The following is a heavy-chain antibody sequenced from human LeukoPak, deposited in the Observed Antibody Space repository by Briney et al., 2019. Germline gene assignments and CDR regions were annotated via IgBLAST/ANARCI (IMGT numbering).Heavy chain of an antibody. CDR1: GYTFTVYA. V-gene: IGHV1-3*01. CDR2: TNAGNGNT. Sequence: ASVKVSPMDSGYTFTVYAMHWVRPAPRQRLEWMGWTNAGNGNTKYSQKFQGRVTITRDTSASTAYMELTSRRSEDTAVYYCAREYDYVWGSYRYSHRLNSHLDYWGQGTLVTVSS. CDR3: AREYDYVWGSYRYSHRLNSHLDY. D-gene: IGHD3-16*02. J-gene: IGHJ4*02.